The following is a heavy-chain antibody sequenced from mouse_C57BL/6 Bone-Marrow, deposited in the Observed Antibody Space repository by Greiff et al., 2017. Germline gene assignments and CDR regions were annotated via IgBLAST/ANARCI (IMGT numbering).Heavy chain of an antibody. CDR1: GFSLSTFGMG. V-gene: IGHV8-8*01. CDR2: PRWDDDK. CDR3: ARGTYYYDSSRFDY. J-gene: IGHJ2*01. Sequence: QVTLKVCGPGILKPSQTLSLSCSFSGFSLSTFGMGVGWIRPPSGKGLEWLAHPRWDDDKYYKPALKSRPAISKDTSKNQVFLKIANVDTADTATYYCARGTYYYDSSRFDYWGQGTTLTVSS. D-gene: IGHD1-1*01.